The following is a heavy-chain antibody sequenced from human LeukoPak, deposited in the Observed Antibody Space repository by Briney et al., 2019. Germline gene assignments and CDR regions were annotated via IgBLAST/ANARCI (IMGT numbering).Heavy chain of an antibody. CDR1: GFTFSTYD. J-gene: IGHJ6*02. Sequence: GGSLRLSCPASGFTFSTYDMNWVRQAPGKGLEWVSYISSSSRTISYAESVKGRFTISRDNAKNSLYLQMNSLRAEDTAVYYCARLRYYATDVWGQGTTVTASS. CDR3: ARLRYYATDV. V-gene: IGHV3-48*01. CDR2: ISSSSRTI.